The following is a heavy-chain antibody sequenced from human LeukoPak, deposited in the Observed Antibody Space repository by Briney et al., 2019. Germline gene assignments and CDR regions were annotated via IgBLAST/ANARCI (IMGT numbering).Heavy chain of an antibody. CDR1: GFTFSSYS. CDR2: ISSTSSYI. J-gene: IGHJ4*02. D-gene: IGHD3-22*01. CDR3: ARELMGLTMIVVVNPIDY. V-gene: IGHV3-21*01. Sequence: GGSLRLSCAASGFTFSSYSMNWVRQAPGKGLEWVSSISSTSSYIYYADSVKGRFTISRDNAKNSLFLQMNSLRAEDTAVYYCARELMGLTMIVVVNPIDYWGQGTLVTVCS.